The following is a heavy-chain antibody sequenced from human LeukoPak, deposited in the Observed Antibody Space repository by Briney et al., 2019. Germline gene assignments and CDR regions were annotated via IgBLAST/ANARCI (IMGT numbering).Heavy chain of an antibody. Sequence: GGSLRLSCAASGFTFSSYGMHWVRQAPGKGLEWVAVISYDGSNKYYADSVKGRFTISRDNSKNTLYLQMNSLRAEDTAVYYCASSPGIAAAGTNQPYYYYGMDVWGQGTTVTVSS. D-gene: IGHD6-13*01. CDR3: ASSPGIAAAGTNQPYYYYGMDV. CDR2: ISYDGSNK. CDR1: GFTFSSYG. J-gene: IGHJ6*02. V-gene: IGHV3-30*03.